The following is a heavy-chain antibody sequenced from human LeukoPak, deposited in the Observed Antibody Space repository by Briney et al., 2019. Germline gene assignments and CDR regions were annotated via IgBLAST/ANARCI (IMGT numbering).Heavy chain of an antibody. J-gene: IGHJ4*02. D-gene: IGHD1-26*01. CDR3: ARGDELKYYFDY. V-gene: IGHV3-33*01. Sequence: GGSLRLSCAASGFTFSSYGTHWVRQAPGKGLEWVAVIWYDGSNKYYADSVKGRFTISRDNSKDTLYLQMNSLRAEDTAVYYCARGDELKYYFDYWGQGTLVTVSS. CDR2: IWYDGSNK. CDR1: GFTFSSYG.